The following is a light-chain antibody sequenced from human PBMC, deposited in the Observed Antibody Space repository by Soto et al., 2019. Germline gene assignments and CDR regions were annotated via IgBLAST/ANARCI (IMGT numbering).Light chain of an antibody. CDR3: TSYSSSDIFYV. Sequence: QSVLTQPASVSGSPGQSITISCTGTSSDIGGYYYVSWYQHHPGRAPKLLIYQVTNRPSGVSNRFSGSKSGNTASLIISGLQADDEADYYCTSYSSSDIFYVFGTGTKVTVL. V-gene: IGLV2-14*01. CDR2: QVT. CDR1: SSDIGGYYY. J-gene: IGLJ1*01.